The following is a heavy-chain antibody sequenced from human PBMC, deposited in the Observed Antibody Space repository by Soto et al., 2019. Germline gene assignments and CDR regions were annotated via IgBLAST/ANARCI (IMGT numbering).Heavy chain of an antibody. D-gene: IGHD5-12*01. CDR3: ASGRDGYNAYVDY. J-gene: IGHJ4*02. V-gene: IGHV1-46*01. CDR2: INPSGGST. Sequence: GASVKVSCKASGYTFTSYYMHWVRQAPGQGLEWMGIINPSGGSTSYAQKFQGRVTMTRDTSTSTVYMELSSLKAPDTAMYYCASGRDGYNAYVDYWGQGTLVTVSS. CDR1: GYTFTSYY.